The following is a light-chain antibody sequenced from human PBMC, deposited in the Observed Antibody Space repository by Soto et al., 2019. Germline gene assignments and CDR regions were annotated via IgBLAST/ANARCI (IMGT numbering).Light chain of an antibody. V-gene: IGLV2-14*01. CDR2: EIN. J-gene: IGLJ1*01. CDR3: SSFTSISTYV. CDR1: SSDVGDYNY. Sequence: QSALTQPASVSGSPGQTITISCTGTSSDVGDYNYVSWYQQHPGKAPKLMIYEINNRPSGVSNRFAGSKCSNTASLTISWLQAEDEADYYCSSFTSISTYVFGTGTKVTVL.